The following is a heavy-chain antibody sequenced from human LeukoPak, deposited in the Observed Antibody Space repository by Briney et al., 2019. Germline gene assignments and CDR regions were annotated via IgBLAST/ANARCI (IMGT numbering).Heavy chain of an antibody. CDR1: GFTFSDYY. D-gene: IGHD5-12*01. Sequence: GGSLRLSCAASGFTFSDYYMSWIRQAPGKGLEWVSYVSSSSSYTNYADSVKGRFTISRDNAKNSLYLQMNSLRAEDTAVYYCARGHNIVATKPYFDYWGQGTLVTVSS. CDR3: ARGHNIVATKPYFDY. V-gene: IGHV3-11*05. J-gene: IGHJ4*02. CDR2: VSSSSSYT.